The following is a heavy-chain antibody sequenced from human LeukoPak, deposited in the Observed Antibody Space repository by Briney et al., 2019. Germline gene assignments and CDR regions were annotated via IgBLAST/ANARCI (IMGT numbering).Heavy chain of an antibody. V-gene: IGHV3-23*01. CDR2: ISGSGGST. CDR1: GFTFSTYP. J-gene: IGHJ4*02. CDR3: ARARWGYSGYDAEYYFDY. Sequence: SGGSLRLSCAASGFTFSTYPMHWVRQAPGKGLEWVSAISGSGGSTYYADSVKGRFTISRDNSKNTLYLQMNSLRAEDTAVYYCARARWGYSGYDAEYYFDYWGQGTLVTVSS. D-gene: IGHD5-12*01.